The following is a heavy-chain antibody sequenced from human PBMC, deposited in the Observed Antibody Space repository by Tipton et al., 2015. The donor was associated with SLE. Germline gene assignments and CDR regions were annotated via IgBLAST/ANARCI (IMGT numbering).Heavy chain of an antibody. V-gene: IGHV3-23*01. CDR3: AKGWPYGDYLYYFDY. CDR1: GFTFSSYA. Sequence: EASGFTFSSYAMSWVRQAPGKGLEWVSAISGSGGSTYYADSVKGRFTISRDNSKNTLYLQMNSLRAEDTAVYYCAKGWPYGDYLYYFDYWGQGTLVTVSS. D-gene: IGHD4-17*01. CDR2: ISGSGGST. J-gene: IGHJ4*02.